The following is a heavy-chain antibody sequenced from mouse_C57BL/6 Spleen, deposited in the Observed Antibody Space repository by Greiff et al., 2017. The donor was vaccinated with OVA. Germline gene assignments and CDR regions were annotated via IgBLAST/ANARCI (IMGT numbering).Heavy chain of an antibody. J-gene: IGHJ3*01. CDR1: GFNIKDDY. CDR3: TLILLSTY. V-gene: IGHV14-4*01. Sequence: VQLQQSGAELVRPGASVKLSCTASGFNIKDDYMHWVKQRPEQGLEWIGWIDPENGDTEYASKFQGKATITADTSSNTAYLQLSSLTSEDTAVYYCTLILLSTYWGQGTLVTVSA. CDR2: IDPENGDT.